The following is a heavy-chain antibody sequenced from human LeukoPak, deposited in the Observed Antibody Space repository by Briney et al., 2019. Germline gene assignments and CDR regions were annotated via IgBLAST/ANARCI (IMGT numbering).Heavy chain of an antibody. V-gene: IGHV3-30*18. CDR1: GFTLSNNA. J-gene: IGHJ4*02. D-gene: IGHD6-19*01. CDR3: AKDRYSSGWYGIDY. CDR2: ISYDGSNK. Sequence: GRSLRLSCAASGFTLSNNAMHWVRQAPGKGLEWVAVISYDGSNKYNADSVKGRFTISRDNSKNTLYLQMDSLSAEDTAVYYCAKDRYSSGWYGIDYWGQGTPVTVSS.